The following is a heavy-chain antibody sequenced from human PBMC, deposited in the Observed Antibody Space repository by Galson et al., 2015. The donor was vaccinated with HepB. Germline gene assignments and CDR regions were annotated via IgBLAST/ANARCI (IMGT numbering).Heavy chain of an antibody. CDR3: ARGMGDGNNLVRYYYYGLDV. D-gene: IGHD5-24*01. J-gene: IGHJ6*02. CDR2: IIPILDTA. V-gene: IGHV1-69*08. Sequence: SVKVSCKASGGTFSSYSISWVRQAPGQGLEWMGRIIPILDTANHAQKFQGRVTITADKSTSTAYMELSSLRSEDTAVYYCARGMGDGNNLVRYYYYGLDVWGQGTTVTVSS. CDR1: GGTFSSYS.